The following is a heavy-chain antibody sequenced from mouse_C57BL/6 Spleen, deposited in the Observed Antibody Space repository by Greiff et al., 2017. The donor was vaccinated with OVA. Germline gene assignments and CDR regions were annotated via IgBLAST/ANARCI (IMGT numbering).Heavy chain of an antibody. CDR1: GYTFTSYW. Sequence: VQLQQPGAELVMPGASVKLSCKASGYTFTSYWMHWVKQRPGQGLEWIGEIDPSDSYTNYNQKFKGKSTLTVDKSSSTAYMQLSSLTSEDSAVYYCARNLGRRGGDYFDYWGQGTTLTVSS. CDR2: IDPSDSYT. V-gene: IGHV1-69*01. CDR3: ARNLGRRGGDYFDY. D-gene: IGHD4-1*01. J-gene: IGHJ2*01.